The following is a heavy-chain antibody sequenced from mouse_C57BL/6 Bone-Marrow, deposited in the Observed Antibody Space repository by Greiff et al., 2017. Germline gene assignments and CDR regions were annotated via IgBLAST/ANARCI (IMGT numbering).Heavy chain of an antibody. Sequence: QVQLQQPGAELVKPGASVKLSCKASGYTFTSYWMQWVKQRPGQGLEWIGEIDPSDSYTNYNQKFKGKATLTVDTSSSTAYMQLSSLTSEDSAVYYCGGGWLPWYFDVWGRGTTVTVSS. V-gene: IGHV1-50*01. CDR3: GGGWLPWYFDV. D-gene: IGHD2-3*01. J-gene: IGHJ1*03. CDR2: IDPSDSYT. CDR1: GYTFTSYW.